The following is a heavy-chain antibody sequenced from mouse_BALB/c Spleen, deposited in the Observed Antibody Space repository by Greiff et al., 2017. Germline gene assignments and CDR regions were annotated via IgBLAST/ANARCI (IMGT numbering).Heavy chain of an antibody. D-gene: IGHD2-14*01. J-gene: IGHJ3*01. CDR1: GFTFSDYY. CDR3: ARDSLPTIGTAWFAY. CDR2: ISDGGSYT. Sequence: EVQVVESGGGLVKPGGSLKLSCAASGFTFSDYYMYWVRQTPEKRLEWVATISDGGSYTYYPDSVKGRFTISRDNAKNNLYLQMSSLKSEDTAMYYCARDSLPTIGTAWFAYWGQGTLVTVSA. V-gene: IGHV5-4*02.